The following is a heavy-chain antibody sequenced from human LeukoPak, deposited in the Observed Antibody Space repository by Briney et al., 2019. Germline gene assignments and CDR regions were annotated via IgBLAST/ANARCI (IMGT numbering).Heavy chain of an antibody. J-gene: IGHJ6*02. D-gene: IGHD5-18*01. V-gene: IGHV4-34*01. CDR1: GGSFSGYY. CDR3: ARRRGYSYGAHAMDV. Sequence: SETLSLTCAVYGGSFSGYYWSWIRQPPGRGLEWIGEINHSGSTNYNPSLKSRVTISVDTSKNQFSLRLSSVTASDTAVYSCARRRGYSYGAHAMDVWGQGPTVTVSS. CDR2: INHSGST.